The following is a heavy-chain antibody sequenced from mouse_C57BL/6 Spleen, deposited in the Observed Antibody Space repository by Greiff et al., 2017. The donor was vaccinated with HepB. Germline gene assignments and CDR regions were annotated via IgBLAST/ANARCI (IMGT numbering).Heavy chain of an antibody. Sequence: QVQLQQPGAELVRPGSSVKLSCKASGYTFTSYWMHWVKQRPIQGLEWIGNIDPSDSETHYNQKFKDKATLTVDKSSSTAYMQLSSLTSEDSAVYYCARWGYYGNEGFDYWGQGTTLTVSS. CDR2: IDPSDSET. CDR1: GYTFTSYW. CDR3: ARWGYYGNEGFDY. D-gene: IGHD2-1*01. J-gene: IGHJ2*01. V-gene: IGHV1-52*01.